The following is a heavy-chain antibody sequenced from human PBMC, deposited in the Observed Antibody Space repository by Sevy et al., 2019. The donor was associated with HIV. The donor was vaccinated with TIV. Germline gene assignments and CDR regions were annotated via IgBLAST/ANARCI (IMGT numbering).Heavy chain of an antibody. CDR2: IYYSGST. Sequence: SETLSLTCTVSGGSVSRYYWSWIRQPPGKGLEWIGYIYYSGSTYYNPSLKSRVTISVDTSKNQFSLKLSSVTAADTAVYYCASAGYGEYFYFDYWGQGTLVTVSS. CDR1: GGSVSRYY. D-gene: IGHD4-17*01. J-gene: IGHJ4*02. V-gene: IGHV4-59*02. CDR3: ASAGYGEYFYFDY.